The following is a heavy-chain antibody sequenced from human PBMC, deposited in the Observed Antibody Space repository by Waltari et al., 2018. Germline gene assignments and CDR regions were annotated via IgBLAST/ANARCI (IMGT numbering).Heavy chain of an antibody. D-gene: IGHD6-13*01. CDR1: GGSISSGSYY. Sequence: QVQLQESGPGLVKPSQTLSLTCTVSGGSISSGSYYWSWIRQPAGKGLEWIGRIYTSGSTNYNPSLKSRVTISVDTSKNQFSLKLSSVTAADTAVYYCARDGSIAAAGTGYFDLWGRGTLVTVSS. V-gene: IGHV4-61*02. CDR3: ARDGSIAAAGTGYFDL. J-gene: IGHJ2*01. CDR2: IYTSGST.